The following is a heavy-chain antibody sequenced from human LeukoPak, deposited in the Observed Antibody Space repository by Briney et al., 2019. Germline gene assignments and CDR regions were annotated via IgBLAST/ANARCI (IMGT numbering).Heavy chain of an antibody. J-gene: IGHJ4*02. D-gene: IGHD3-22*01. CDR2: IYYSGST. CDR1: GGSISSYY. CDR3: AREAESYYSSGPYFDY. Sequence: SETLSLTCTVSGGSISSYYLSWIRQPPGKGLEWIGYIYYSGSTNYNPSLKSRVTISVDTSKNQFSLKLSSLTAADTAVYYCAREAESYYSSGPYFDYWGQGTLVTVSS. V-gene: IGHV4-59*01.